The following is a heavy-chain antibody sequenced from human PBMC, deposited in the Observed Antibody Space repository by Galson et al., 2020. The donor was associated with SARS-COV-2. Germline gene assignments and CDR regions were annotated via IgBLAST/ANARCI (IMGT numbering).Heavy chain of an antibody. Sequence: GESLKISCVASGFTFSTYWMSWVRQAPGKGLEWVANIKYDGSDKYSVDSVKGRFTISRDNAKNLLYLQMNSLRAEDTAVYYCARAFYDVLTGYSYYFDFWGRGTLVTVSS. J-gene: IGHJ4*02. CDR3: ARAFYDVLTGYSYYFDF. D-gene: IGHD3-9*01. V-gene: IGHV3-7*01. CDR2: IKYDGSDK. CDR1: GFTFSTYW.